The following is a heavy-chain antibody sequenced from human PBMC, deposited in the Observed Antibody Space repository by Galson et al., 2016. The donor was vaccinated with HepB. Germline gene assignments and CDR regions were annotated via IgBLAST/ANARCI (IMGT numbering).Heavy chain of an antibody. Sequence: SLRLSCAASGFTVSSNYMSWVRQAPGKGLEWVSVIYSGGSTYYADSVKGRFTISRDNSKNTLYLQMNSLRAEDTAVYYCARVFGYCGSTSCSNWFDPWGQGTLVTVSS. J-gene: IGHJ5*02. V-gene: IGHV3-66*01. CDR1: GFTVSSNY. CDR2: IYSGGST. CDR3: ARVFGYCGSTSCSNWFDP. D-gene: IGHD2-2*03.